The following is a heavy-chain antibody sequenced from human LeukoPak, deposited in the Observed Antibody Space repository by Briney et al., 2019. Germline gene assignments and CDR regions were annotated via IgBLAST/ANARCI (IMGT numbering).Heavy chain of an antibody. CDR1: GGSISSSSYY. D-gene: IGHD6-19*01. V-gene: IGHV4-39*01. CDR2: IYYSGST. Sequence: PSETLSLTCTVSGGSISSSSYYWGWIRQPPGKGLEWIGSIYYSGSTYYNPSLKSRVTISVDTSKNQFSLKLSSVTAADTAVYYCARVYSSGWGWGQGTLVTVSS. CDR3: ARVYSSGWG. J-gene: IGHJ4*02.